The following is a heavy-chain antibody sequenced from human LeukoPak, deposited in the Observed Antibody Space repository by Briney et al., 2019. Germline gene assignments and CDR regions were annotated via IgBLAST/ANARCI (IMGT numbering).Heavy chain of an antibody. D-gene: IGHD2-21*02. CDR2: ITGSGDST. CDR1: GFTFNSYA. Sequence: PGGSLRLSCAASGFTFNSYAMGWVRQAPGKGLEWVSAITGSGDSTYYADSVKGRFTISRDNSKNTLYLQMNSLRADDTAVYYCAKSHHVTAIDYWGQGTLVTVSS. J-gene: IGHJ4*02. CDR3: AKSHHVTAIDY. V-gene: IGHV3-23*01.